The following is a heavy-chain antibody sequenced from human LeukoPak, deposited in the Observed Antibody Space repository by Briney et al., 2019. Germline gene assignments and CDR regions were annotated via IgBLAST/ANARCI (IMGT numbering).Heavy chain of an antibody. CDR3: ARLKPYDGDYDSYYYYYMDV. D-gene: IGHD4-17*01. Sequence: GESLQISCKGSGYSFTSYWIGWVRQVPGKGLEWMGIIYPGDSDTRYSPSFQGQVTISADKSISTAYLQWSSLKASDTAMYYCARLKPYDGDYDSYYYYYMDVWGKGTTVTVSS. CDR2: IYPGDSDT. J-gene: IGHJ6*03. V-gene: IGHV5-51*01. CDR1: GYSFTSYW.